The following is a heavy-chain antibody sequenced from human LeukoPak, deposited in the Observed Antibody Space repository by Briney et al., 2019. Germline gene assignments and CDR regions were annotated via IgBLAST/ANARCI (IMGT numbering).Heavy chain of an antibody. CDR2: INPNTGRT. D-gene: IGHD6-19*01. CDR3: ARVLFYSSGNKSNRVDY. Sequence: ASVKVSCKASGYTFTSYYMHWVRQAPGQGLEWMGWINPNTGRTNYAQNFQGRVTMTRDTSISTAYMQLSRLRSDDTAVYYCARVLFYSSGNKSNRVDYWGQGTLVTVSS. J-gene: IGHJ4*02. V-gene: IGHV1-2*02. CDR1: GYTFTSYY.